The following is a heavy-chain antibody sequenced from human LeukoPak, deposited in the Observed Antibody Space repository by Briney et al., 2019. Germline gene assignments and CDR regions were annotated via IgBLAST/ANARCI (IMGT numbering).Heavy chain of an antibody. V-gene: IGHV4-34*01. CDR1: GGSFSGYY. CDR3: ARDGPSLWFGELPNWFDP. J-gene: IGHJ5*02. D-gene: IGHD3-10*01. CDR2: IYHSGST. Sequence: PSETLSLTCAVYGGSFSGYYWNWIRQPPGKGLEWIGEIYHSGSTNYNPSLKSRVTISVDKSKNQFSLKLSSVTAADTAVYYCARDGPSLWFGELPNWFDPWGQGTLVTVSS.